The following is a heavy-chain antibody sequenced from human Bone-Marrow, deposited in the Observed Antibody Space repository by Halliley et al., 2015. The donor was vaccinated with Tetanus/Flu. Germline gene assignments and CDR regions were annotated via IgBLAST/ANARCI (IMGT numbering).Heavy chain of an antibody. J-gene: IGHJ4*02. CDR2: IYYSGST. V-gene: IGHV4-31*02. Sequence: IGYIYYSGSTYYNPSLKSRATMSVDTSQNQFSLRLNSVTAADTAVYYCARGLSGMFTEYYLDYWGQGTLVTVSS. D-gene: IGHD3-10*01. CDR3: ARGLSGMFTEYYLDY.